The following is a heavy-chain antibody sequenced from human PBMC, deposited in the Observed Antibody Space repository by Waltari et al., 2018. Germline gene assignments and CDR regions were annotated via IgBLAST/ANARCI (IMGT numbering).Heavy chain of an antibody. V-gene: IGHV3-23*03. J-gene: IGHJ4*02. D-gene: IGHD6-13*01. CDR1: GFTFSSYA. CDR3: AKDLTGYSSSWATNYFDY. Sequence: EVQLLESGGGLVQPGGSLRLSCAASGFTFSSYAMSWVRQAPGKGLEWVSVIYSGGSTYYADSGKGRFTISRDNSKNTLYLQMNSLRAEDTAVYYCAKDLTGYSSSWATNYFDYWGQGTLVTVSS. CDR2: IYSGGST.